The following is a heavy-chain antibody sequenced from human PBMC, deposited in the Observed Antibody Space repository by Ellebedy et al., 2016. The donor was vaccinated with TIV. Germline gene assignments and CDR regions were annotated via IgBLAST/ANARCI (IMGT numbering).Heavy chain of an antibody. Sequence: GESLKISCAASAFTFSYYLMGSHRFAPGKRLQLVASISQHGSAKYDVDSVKGRFPISRDNAKNSLYLEMNSLRAEDPAVYYGGRGGGGVADYWGQGTLVTVSS. CDR2: ISQHGSAK. J-gene: IGHJ4*02. D-gene: IGHD2-15*01. V-gene: IGHV3-7*01. CDR3: GRGGGGVADY. CDR1: AFTFSYYL.